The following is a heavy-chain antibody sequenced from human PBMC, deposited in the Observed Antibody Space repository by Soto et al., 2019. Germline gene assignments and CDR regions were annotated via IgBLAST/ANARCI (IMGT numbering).Heavy chain of an antibody. V-gene: IGHV4-39*01. CDR2: IYYSGRT. Sequence: QLQLQESGPGLVKPSETLSLTCTVSGGSSSSTYYWGWIRQPPGKGLEWIGSIYYSGRTYYNPSLKSRVPISVDTSQNQFSLRLSSVTAADTAVYYCARGGDYSPPDVWGHGTTVTVSS. J-gene: IGHJ6*02. D-gene: IGHD2-15*01. CDR3: ARGGDYSPPDV. CDR1: GGSSSSTYY.